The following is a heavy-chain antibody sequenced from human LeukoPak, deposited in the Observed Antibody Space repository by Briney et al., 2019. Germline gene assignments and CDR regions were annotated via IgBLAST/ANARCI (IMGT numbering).Heavy chain of an antibody. J-gene: IGHJ4*02. V-gene: IGHV3-48*01. CDR3: ASGPYSSSWNYFDY. CDR1: GFTFSSYS. CDR2: ISSSSTI. D-gene: IGHD6-13*01. Sequence: PGGSLRLSCAASGFTFSSYSMNWVRQAPGKGLEWVSYISSSSTIYYADSVKGRFTISRDNAKNSLYLQMNSLRAEDTAVYYCASGPYSSSWNYFDYWGQGTLVTVSS.